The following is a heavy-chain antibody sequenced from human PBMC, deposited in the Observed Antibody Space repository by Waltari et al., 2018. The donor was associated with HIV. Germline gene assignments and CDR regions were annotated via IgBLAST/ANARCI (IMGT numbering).Heavy chain of an antibody. J-gene: IGHJ6*02. CDR3: ASIAYCGGDCYPRGMDV. CDR2: IDSGGRT. CDR1: GFTVSSNY. Sequence: EVQLVESGGGLVQPGGSLRLSCAASGFTVSSNYMSWVRQAPGKGLELVSVIDSGGRTYYADAVKGRFTISRDKSKNTLYLQMNSLRAEDTAVYYCASIAYCGGDCYPRGMDVWGQGTTVTVSS. V-gene: IGHV3-66*01. D-gene: IGHD2-21*02.